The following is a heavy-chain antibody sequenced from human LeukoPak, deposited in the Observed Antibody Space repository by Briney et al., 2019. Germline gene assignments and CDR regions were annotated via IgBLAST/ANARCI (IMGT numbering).Heavy chain of an antibody. D-gene: IGHD6-13*01. CDR3: ARGAAAAADNWFDP. Sequence: VASVWVSCKASGYTFTDYFMHWVRQAPGQGREWMGWINPNSGGSNYAQKFQGRVIITRDTSISTAYIELSRLRSDATAVYYCARGAAAAADNWFDPWGQGTLVTVSS. CDR1: GYTFTDYF. CDR2: INPNSGGS. J-gene: IGHJ5*02. V-gene: IGHV1-2*02.